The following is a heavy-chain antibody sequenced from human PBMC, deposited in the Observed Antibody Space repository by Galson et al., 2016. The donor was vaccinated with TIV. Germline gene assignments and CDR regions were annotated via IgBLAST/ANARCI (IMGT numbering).Heavy chain of an antibody. J-gene: IGHJ6*02. Sequence: SVKVSCKASGYTITSYAMHWVRQAPGQRFEWMGRINAGTGDTKFSQKFQGRVTLTRDTSASTVYMGLSSLTSEDTAVYYCARDFGGSFSPFYGMDVWGQGTTVTVSS. CDR2: INAGTGDT. CDR1: GYTITSYA. V-gene: IGHV1-3*01. D-gene: IGHD3-16*01. CDR3: ARDFGGSFSPFYGMDV.